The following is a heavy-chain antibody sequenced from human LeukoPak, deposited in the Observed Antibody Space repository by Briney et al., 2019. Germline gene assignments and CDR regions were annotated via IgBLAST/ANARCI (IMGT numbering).Heavy chain of an antibody. V-gene: IGHV3-48*04. J-gene: IGHJ4*02. Sequence: GGSLRLSCAASGFTFSSYSMNWVRQAPGKGLEWVSYISSSSTIYYADSVKGRFTISRDNAKNSLYLQMNSLRAEDTAVYYCAKDRGAYYDFWSGYCDYWGQGTLVTVSS. CDR3: AKDRGAYYDFWSGYCDY. D-gene: IGHD3-3*01. CDR1: GFTFSSYS. CDR2: ISSSSTI.